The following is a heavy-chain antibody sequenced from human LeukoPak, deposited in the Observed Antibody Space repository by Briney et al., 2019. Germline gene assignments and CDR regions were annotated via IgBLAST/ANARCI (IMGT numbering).Heavy chain of an antibody. J-gene: IGHJ4*02. Sequence: SETLSLTCAVSGYSISSGYYWGWIRQPPGKGLEWVGSIYHSGSTYYNPSLKSRVTISVDTSKDQFSLKLSSVTAADTAVYYCARLGLTIFGVATIFDYWGQGTLVTVSS. V-gene: IGHV4-38-2*01. CDR1: GYSISSGYY. D-gene: IGHD3-3*01. CDR2: IYHSGST. CDR3: ARLGLTIFGVATIFDY.